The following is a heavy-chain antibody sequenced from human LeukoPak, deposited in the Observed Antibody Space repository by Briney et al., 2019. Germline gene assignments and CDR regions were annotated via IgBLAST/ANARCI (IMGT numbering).Heavy chain of an antibody. CDR1: RFTFSSSA. CDR3: VKSRRVGANQRGLFDY. D-gene: IGHD1-26*01. J-gene: IGHJ4*02. Sequence: PGGSLRLSCAASRFTFSSSAMSWVRQAPGKGLEWVSSVSGSGRNTFYPDSVQGRFTISRDNSKNTVYLQMNSLRADDTAVYYCVKSRRVGANQRGLFDYWGQGTLVTVSP. V-gene: IGHV3-23*01. CDR2: VSGSGRNT.